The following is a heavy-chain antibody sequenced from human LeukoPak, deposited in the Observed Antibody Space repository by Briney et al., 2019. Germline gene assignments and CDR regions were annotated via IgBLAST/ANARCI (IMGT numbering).Heavy chain of an antibody. J-gene: IGHJ4*02. Sequence: GGSLRLSCAAYGFPFSGYWMDWVRQAPGKGMEWVANINQDGSVLYYAPSVKGRFTISRDNAKNSLYLQMNSLRAEDTAVYYCSRSLDYLGQGALVTVSS. CDR1: GFPFSGYW. CDR2: INQDGSVL. V-gene: IGHV3-7*01. CDR3: SRSLDY.